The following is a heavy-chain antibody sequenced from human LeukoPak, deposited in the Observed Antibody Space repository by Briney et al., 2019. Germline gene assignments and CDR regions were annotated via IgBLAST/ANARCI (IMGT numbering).Heavy chain of an antibody. CDR1: GFTFSNYA. CDR2: INGNGGRT. J-gene: IGHJ3*01. Sequence: PGGSLRLSCAASGFTFSNYAFVWVRQAPGKGLEWVSGINGNGGRTIHADSVKGRFTISTDNSRNTLYLQMNSLRADDTAIYYCGRDPNGDYIGAFDFWGQGTMVSVSS. CDR3: GRDPNGDYIGAFDF. V-gene: IGHV3-23*01. D-gene: IGHD4-17*01.